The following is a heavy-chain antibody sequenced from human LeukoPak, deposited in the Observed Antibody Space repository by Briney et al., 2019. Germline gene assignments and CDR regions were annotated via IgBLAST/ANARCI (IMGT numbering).Heavy chain of an antibody. J-gene: IGHJ4*02. CDR3: AKDDAWLRFGE. CDR2: ISPSGDIT. Sequence: PGGSLRLSCGGSGFIFSNFWMSWVRQAPGKGLEWVSGISPSGDITYYADSVKGRFTISRDNSKNTVYLQVISLTAEDTAVYYCAKDDAWLRFGEWSQGTLVTVSS. D-gene: IGHD3-10*01. CDR1: GFIFSNFW. V-gene: IGHV3-23*01.